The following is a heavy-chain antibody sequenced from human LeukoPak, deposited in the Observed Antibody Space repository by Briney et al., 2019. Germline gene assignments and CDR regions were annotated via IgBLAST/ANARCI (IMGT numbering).Heavy chain of an antibody. Sequence: GGSLRLSCAASGFTVSSNYMSWVRQAPGKGLEWVSSISGSGSSTYYADSVKGRFTLSRDNSKNTLYIQMNSLKFEDTAVYYCAKDWVWFGDDSSDIWGQGTMVTVSS. J-gene: IGHJ3*02. CDR3: AKDWVWFGDDSSDI. D-gene: IGHD3-10*01. CDR1: GFTVSSNY. CDR2: ISGSGSST. V-gene: IGHV3-23*01.